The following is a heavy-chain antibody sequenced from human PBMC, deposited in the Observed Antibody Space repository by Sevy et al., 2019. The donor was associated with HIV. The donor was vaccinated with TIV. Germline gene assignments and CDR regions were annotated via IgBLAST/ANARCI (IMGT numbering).Heavy chain of an antibody. J-gene: IGHJ4*02. D-gene: IGHD5-12*01. CDR3: AKALDIAAACEIVDY. CDR1: GFTFSSYA. CDR2: ISSSGSNT. V-gene: IGHV3-23*01. Sequence: GGSLRLSCAASGFTFSSYAMSWVRQAPGKGLEWVSAISSSGSNTYYAASLQGRLTISRDNSKNTLYLQMSSLRAEDTAVYYCAKALDIAAACEIVDYWGQGTLVTVSS.